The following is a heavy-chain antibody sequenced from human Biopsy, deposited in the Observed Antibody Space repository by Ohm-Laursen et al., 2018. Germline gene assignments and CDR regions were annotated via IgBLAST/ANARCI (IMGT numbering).Heavy chain of an antibody. V-gene: IGHV3-9*01. D-gene: IGHD6-19*01. CDR2: ISWNSGSV. CDR1: GFTFENYA. J-gene: IGHJ4*02. Sequence: SLRLSCAASGFTFENYAMNWVRQAPGKGLEWISGISWNSGSVVYADSVKGRFTISRDNAKNSLYLQMHSLRAEDTAFYYCAKASGYSSGWPIDYWGQGNLVTVSS. CDR3: AKASGYSSGWPIDY.